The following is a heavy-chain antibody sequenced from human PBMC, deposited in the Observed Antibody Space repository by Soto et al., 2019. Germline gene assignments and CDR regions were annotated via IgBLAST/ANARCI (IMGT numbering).Heavy chain of an antibody. J-gene: IGHJ5*02. CDR1: GGSVSNYY. D-gene: IGHD3-16*01. Sequence: SETLSLTCNVSGGSVSNYYWTWVRQSPEKGLEWIGYMYYNGNINYNPSLKSRVTISIDTSKNQFSLTLKSVTAADTAVYYCASGGNWFDPWGQGVLVTVSS. V-gene: IGHV4-59*02. CDR3: ASGGNWFDP. CDR2: MYYNGNI.